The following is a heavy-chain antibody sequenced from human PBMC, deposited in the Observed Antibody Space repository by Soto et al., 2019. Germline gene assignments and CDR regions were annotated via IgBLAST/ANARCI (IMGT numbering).Heavy chain of an antibody. CDR2: IGSGGTA. Sequence: PGGSLRLSCAASGFTFSSFTMSWVRQAPGKGLEWVSSIGSGGTAYYADSVKGRFTISRDNSKNTLHLQMNSLRAEDTAVYFCANPPRSYCSGDSCNDWGQGALVTVSS. CDR1: GFTFSSFT. D-gene: IGHD2-15*01. V-gene: IGHV3-23*01. CDR3: ANPPRSYCSGDSCND. J-gene: IGHJ4*02.